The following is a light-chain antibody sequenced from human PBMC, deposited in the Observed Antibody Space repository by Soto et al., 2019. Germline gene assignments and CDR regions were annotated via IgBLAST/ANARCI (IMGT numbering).Light chain of an antibody. CDR1: QTIDQF. Sequence: LTLSQAPLSLAPGESVDLSCRPSQTIDQFLAWYQQSPGQPPRLLIFDSSNRATGVPVRFSGSGSGTVFTLTIGCLDPEESAVYYCQPRKPWPPSTYGQGTRLDIK. CDR2: DSS. V-gene: IGKV3-11*01. J-gene: IGKJ5*01. CDR3: QPRKPWPPST.